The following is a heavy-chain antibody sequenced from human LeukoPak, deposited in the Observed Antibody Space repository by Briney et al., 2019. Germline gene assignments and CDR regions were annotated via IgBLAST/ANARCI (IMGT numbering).Heavy chain of an antibody. CDR1: GFSFSDKY. J-gene: IGHJ4*02. CDR2: IYSGGSA. V-gene: IGHV3-66*02. Sequence: GGFLRLSCAASGFSFSDKYMTWVRQAPGKGLEWVSIIYSGGSAFYAASVKGRFTISRDTSKNTLYLQMNSLRPEDTAVYYCARGPHGIQLWHYFDYWGQGTLVTVSS. CDR3: ARGPHGIQLWHYFDY. D-gene: IGHD5-18*01.